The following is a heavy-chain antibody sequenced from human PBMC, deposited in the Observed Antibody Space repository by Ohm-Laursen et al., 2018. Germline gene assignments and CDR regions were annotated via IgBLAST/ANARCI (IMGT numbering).Heavy chain of an antibody. D-gene: IGHD3-10*01. CDR3: TTSSMVRGVIQS. Sequence: RLSCSASGFTFSNAWMSWVRQAPGKGLEWVGRIKSKTDGGTTDYAAPVKGRFTISRDDSKNTLYLQMNSLKTEDTAVYYCTTSSMVRGVIQSWGQGTLVTVSS. CDR1: GFTFSNAW. J-gene: IGHJ5*02. V-gene: IGHV3-15*01. CDR2: IKSKTDGGTT.